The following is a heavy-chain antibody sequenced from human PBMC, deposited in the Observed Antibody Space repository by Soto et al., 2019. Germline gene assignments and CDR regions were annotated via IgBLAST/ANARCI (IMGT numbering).Heavy chain of an antibody. Sequence: GASVKVSCKASGYTFTGYYMHWVRQAPGQGLEWMGWINPNSGGTNYAQKFQGRLTMTRDTSISTAYMELSSLRSDDTAVYYCARAPCLGTGSYYSWVYGMDVWGQGTTVTVSS. V-gene: IGHV1-2*02. J-gene: IGHJ6*02. CDR1: GYTFTGYY. CDR2: INPNSGGT. D-gene: IGHD3-10*01. CDR3: ARAPCLGTGSYYSWVYGMDV.